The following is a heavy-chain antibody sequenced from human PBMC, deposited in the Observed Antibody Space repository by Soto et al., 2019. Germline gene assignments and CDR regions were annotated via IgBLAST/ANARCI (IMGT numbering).Heavy chain of an antibody. CDR3: ARAIFYYDSSGYYFDAFDI. V-gene: IGHV4-30-2*01. D-gene: IGHD3-22*01. Sequence: PSETLSLTCAVSGGSISSGGYSWSWIRQPPGKGLEWIGYIYHSGSTYYNPSLKSRVTISVDRSKNQFSLRLSSVTAADTAVYYCARAIFYYDSSGYYFDAFDIWGQGTMVTVSS. CDR1: GGSISSGGYS. J-gene: IGHJ3*02. CDR2: IYHSGST.